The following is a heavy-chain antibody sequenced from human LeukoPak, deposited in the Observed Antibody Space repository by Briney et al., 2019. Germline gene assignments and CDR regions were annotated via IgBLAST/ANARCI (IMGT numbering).Heavy chain of an antibody. CDR2: INDSGST. CDR3: ARERFGGKFWATSGYYFDY. Sequence: SETLSLTCAVYVGSVSGYYWSWIRQPPGKGLEWIGEINDSGSTNYNPSLRSRVTMSVDTSKNQFSLKLSSVTAADTAVYYCARERFGGKFWATSGYYFDYWGQGTLVTVSS. J-gene: IGHJ4*02. CDR1: VGSVSGYY. V-gene: IGHV4-34*01. D-gene: IGHD5-12*01.